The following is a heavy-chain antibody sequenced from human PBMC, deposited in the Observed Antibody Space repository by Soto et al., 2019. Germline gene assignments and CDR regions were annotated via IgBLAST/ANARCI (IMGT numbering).Heavy chain of an antibody. V-gene: IGHV3-33*01. J-gene: IGHJ4*02. CDR3: VRALGVYCGGDCALDY. D-gene: IGHD2-21*02. Sequence: QVQLVESGGGVVQPGRSLRLSCAASGFTFSSYGMHWVRQAPGKGLEWVAVIWYDGSNKYYADSVKGRFTISRDNSKNTLYLQMNSLRAEDTAVYYCVRALGVYCGGDCALDYWGQGTLVTVSS. CDR1: GFTFSSYG. CDR2: IWYDGSNK.